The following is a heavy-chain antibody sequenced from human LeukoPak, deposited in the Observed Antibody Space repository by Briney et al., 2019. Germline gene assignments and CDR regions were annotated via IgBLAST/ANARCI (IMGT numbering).Heavy chain of an antibody. CDR3: ARGGARGADY. CDR1: GGSISLHY. D-gene: IGHD1-26*01. CDR2: IYYSGST. J-gene: IGHJ4*02. V-gene: IGHV4-59*11. Sequence: PSETLSLTCTVSGGSISLHYWSWIRQPPGKGLEWIGYIYYSGSTNYNPSLKSRVTLSVDTSKNQFSLKLTSVTAADTAVYYCARGGARGADYWGQGTLVTVSS.